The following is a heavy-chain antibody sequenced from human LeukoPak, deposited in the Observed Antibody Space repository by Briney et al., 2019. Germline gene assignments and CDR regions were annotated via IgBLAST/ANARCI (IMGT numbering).Heavy chain of an antibody. CDR2: INSDGSST. V-gene: IGHV3-74*01. J-gene: IGHJ4*02. CDR3: ARDSSHYLGSSDY. D-gene: IGHD6-6*01. CDR1: GFTFSSYW. Sequence: SGGSLRLSCAASGFTFSSYWMHWVRHAPGKGLVWVSRINSDGSSTSYADSVKGRFTISRDNAKNTLYLQMNSLRDEDTAIYYCARDSSHYLGSSDYWGQGTLVTVSS.